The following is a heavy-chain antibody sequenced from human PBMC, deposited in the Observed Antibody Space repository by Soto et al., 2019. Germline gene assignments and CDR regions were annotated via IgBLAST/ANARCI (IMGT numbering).Heavy chain of an antibody. J-gene: IGHJ4*02. CDR1: GGSFSGYY. V-gene: IGHV4-34*01. Sequence: QVQLQQWGAGLLKPSETLSLTCAVYGGSFSGYYWSWIRQPPGKGLEWIGEINHSGSTNYNPSLTCRVTTSLVTSTIQFSLKLSSVTAAGKAVYYCAGGWGYGDTAMVTGPYCFGYWGQGPPVTVSS. D-gene: IGHD5-18*01. CDR2: INHSGST. CDR3: AGGWGYGDTAMVTGPYCFGY.